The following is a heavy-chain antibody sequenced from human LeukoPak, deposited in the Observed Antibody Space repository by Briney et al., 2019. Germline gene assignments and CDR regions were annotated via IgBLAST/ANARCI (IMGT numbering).Heavy chain of an antibody. D-gene: IGHD6-19*01. CDR2: ISWNSGSI. V-gene: IGHV3-9*01. CDR3: AKDIGRGSGWYDNWFDP. CDR1: GFTFDDYA. Sequence: GGSLRLSCAASGFTFDDYAMHWVRQAPGKGLEWVSGISWNSGSIGYADSVKGRFTISRDNAKNPLYLQMNSLRAEDTALYYCAKDIGRGSGWYDNWFDPWGQGTLVTVSS. J-gene: IGHJ5*02.